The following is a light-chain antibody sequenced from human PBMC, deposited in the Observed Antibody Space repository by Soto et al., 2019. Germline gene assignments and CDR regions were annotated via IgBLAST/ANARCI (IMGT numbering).Light chain of an antibody. J-gene: IGKJ5*01. Sequence: DIQMTQSPSAMSASVGDRVTITCRASQGISNYLAWFQQKPGKAPKLLIHDASNLETGVPSRFSGSGSGTDFTFTISSLQTEDIATYYCQQYENLITFGQGTRLEIK. CDR3: QQYENLIT. CDR1: QGISNY. CDR2: DAS. V-gene: IGKV1-33*01.